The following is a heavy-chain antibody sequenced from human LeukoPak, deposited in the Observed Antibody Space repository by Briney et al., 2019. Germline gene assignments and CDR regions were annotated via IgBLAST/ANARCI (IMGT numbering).Heavy chain of an antibody. Sequence: SETLSLTCAVYGGSFSGYYWSWIRQPPGKGLEWIGEINHSGSTNYNPSLQSRVTISVDTSKNQFSLKLSSVTAADTAVYYCARGPQITMVRGVIISPFDYWGQGTLVTVSS. V-gene: IGHV4-34*01. CDR3: ARGPQITMVRGVIISPFDY. J-gene: IGHJ4*02. D-gene: IGHD3-10*01. CDR1: GGSFSGYY. CDR2: INHSGST.